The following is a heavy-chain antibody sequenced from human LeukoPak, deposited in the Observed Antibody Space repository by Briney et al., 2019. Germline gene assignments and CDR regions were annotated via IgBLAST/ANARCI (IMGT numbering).Heavy chain of an antibody. CDR2: ISRGGSTV. D-gene: IGHD3-10*01. CDR1: GFTFSDYY. Sequence: GGSLRLSCAASGFTFSDYYMNWIRQAPGKGLEWVSYISRGGSTVYYADSVKGRFTISRDNAKNSLYLQMNSLRAEDTAVYFCARDGEGGNYWGQGTLVTVSP. V-gene: IGHV3-11*01. CDR3: ARDGEGGNY. J-gene: IGHJ4*02.